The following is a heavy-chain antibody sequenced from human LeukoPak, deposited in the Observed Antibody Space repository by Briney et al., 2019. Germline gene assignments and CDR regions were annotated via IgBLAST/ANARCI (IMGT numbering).Heavy chain of an antibody. CDR1: GGSISSYY. J-gene: IGHJ4*02. Sequence: SETLSLTCTVPGGSISSYYWSWIRQHPGKGLEWIGYIYYSGSTYYNPSLKSRVTISVDTSKNQFSLKLSSVTAADTAVYYCAREAGRYGGYGKSACFDYWGQGTLVTVSS. CDR2: IYYSGST. V-gene: IGHV4-59*06. CDR3: AREAGRYGGYGKSACFDY. D-gene: IGHD5-12*01.